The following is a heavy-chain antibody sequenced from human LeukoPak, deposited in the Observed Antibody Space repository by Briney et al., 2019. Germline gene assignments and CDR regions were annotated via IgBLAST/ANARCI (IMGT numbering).Heavy chain of an antibody. CDR2: IYQSGST. J-gene: IGHJ5*02. CDR3: ARRGWSSSRYGGWFDP. CDR1: GYSIRSGYH. Sequence: SETLSLTCTVSGYSIRSGYHWSWIRQTPGKGLEWLGSIYQSGSTYDNPSLKSRVTLSVDTSRNQFSLEMTSVTAADTAVYYCARRGWSSSRYGGWFDPWGQGTLVTVSS. V-gene: IGHV4-38-2*02. D-gene: IGHD6-13*01.